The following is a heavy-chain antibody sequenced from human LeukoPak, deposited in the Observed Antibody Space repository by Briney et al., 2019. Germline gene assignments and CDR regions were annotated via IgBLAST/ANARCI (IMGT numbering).Heavy chain of an antibody. CDR1: GGSISSYY. CDR2: IYTSGST. V-gene: IGHV4-4*07. D-gene: IGHD6-13*01. J-gene: IGHJ4*02. CDR3: AGSRYSSSLLYGLDY. Sequence: PSETLSLTCTVSGGSISSYYWSWIRQPAGKGLEWIGHIYTSGSTSYNPSLRGRVTMSVDTSKNQFSLKLSSVTAADTAVYYCAGSRYSSSLLYGLDYWGQGTLVTVSS.